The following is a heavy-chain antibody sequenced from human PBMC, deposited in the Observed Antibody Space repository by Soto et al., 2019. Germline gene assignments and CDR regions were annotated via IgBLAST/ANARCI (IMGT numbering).Heavy chain of an antibody. D-gene: IGHD3-16*02. Sequence: QLQLQESGPGLVKPSETLSLTCTVSGGSISSSSYYWGWIRQPPGKGLEWIGSIYYSGSTYYNPSLKSRVTISVDTSKNQFSLKLSSVTAADTAVYYCARHQLYDYVWGSYRPNWFDPWGQGTLDTVSS. V-gene: IGHV4-39*01. CDR3: ARHQLYDYVWGSYRPNWFDP. CDR1: GGSISSSSYY. J-gene: IGHJ5*02. CDR2: IYYSGST.